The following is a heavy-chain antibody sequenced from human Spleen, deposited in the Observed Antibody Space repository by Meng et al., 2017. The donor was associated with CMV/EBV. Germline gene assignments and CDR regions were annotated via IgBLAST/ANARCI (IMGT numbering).Heavy chain of an antibody. Sequence: TFSSSSLMWVRQAPGQGLEWMGGITPAFETADYAQKFRDRVTISRDDSATTAYMEMSSLKSEDTAVYFCARGPRITVGGVIIWPFEDWGQGTLVTVSS. V-gene: IGHV1-69*05. CDR1: TFSSSS. CDR3: ARGPRITVGGVIIWPFED. D-gene: IGHD3-16*02. J-gene: IGHJ4*02. CDR2: ITPAFETA.